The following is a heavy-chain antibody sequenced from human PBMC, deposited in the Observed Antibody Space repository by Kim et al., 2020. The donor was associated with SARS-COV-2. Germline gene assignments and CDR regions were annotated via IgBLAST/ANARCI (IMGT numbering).Heavy chain of an antibody. V-gene: IGHV1-69*13. J-gene: IGHJ3*02. D-gene: IGHD6-25*01. CDR3: ARGSIGDGIGGLDAFDI. Sequence: SVKVSCKASGGTFSSYAISWVRQAPGQGLEWMGGIIPIFGTANYAQKFQGRVTITADESTSTAYMELSSLRSEDTAVYYCARGSIGDGIGGLDAFDIWGQGTMVTVSS. CDR2: IIPIFGTA. CDR1: GGTFSSYA.